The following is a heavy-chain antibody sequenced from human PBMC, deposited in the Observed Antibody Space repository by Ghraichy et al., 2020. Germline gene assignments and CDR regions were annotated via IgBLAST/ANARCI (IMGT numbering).Heavy chain of an antibody. V-gene: IGHV3-23*01. D-gene: IGHD2-21*01. J-gene: IGHJ4*02. CDR2: ISGSGGST. CDR3: AKELAYCGGECYSAYFEY. CDR1: GFTFRSYA. Sequence: ETLSLTCAASGFTFRSYAMSWVRQAPGKGLEWVSGISGSGGSTYYADSVKGRFTISRDNSKNTLYLQVNSLRAEDTAVYYCAKELAYCGGECYSAYFEYWGQRTLVTVSS.